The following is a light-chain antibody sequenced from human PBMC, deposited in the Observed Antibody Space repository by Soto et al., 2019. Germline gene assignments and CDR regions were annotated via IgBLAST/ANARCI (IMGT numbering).Light chain of an antibody. CDR3: QQSYITPYT. J-gene: IGKJ2*01. Sequence: DIQMTQSPSSLSESVGDTVNITCRASQSISVHLNWYQQKPGKVPKLLIYAASNLQSGVPSSFSGSGSETDFALTISSLQPEDFATYYCQQSYITPYTFGQGTKLQIK. V-gene: IGKV1-39*01. CDR2: AAS. CDR1: QSISVH.